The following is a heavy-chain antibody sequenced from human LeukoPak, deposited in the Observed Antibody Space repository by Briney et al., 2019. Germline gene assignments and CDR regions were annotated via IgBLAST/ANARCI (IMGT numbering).Heavy chain of an antibody. Sequence: QSGRSLRLSCAAAGFTFSSSTMSWVRQDPGKGLEWVSAMSGSGRSTYYADSVKGRFTISRDNSKNTLYLQMNSLRAEDTAIYYCARSFGYGVDAFDIWGQGTMVTASS. V-gene: IGHV3-23*01. D-gene: IGHD5-18*01. J-gene: IGHJ3*02. CDR2: MSGSGRST. CDR1: GFTFSSST. CDR3: ARSFGYGVDAFDI.